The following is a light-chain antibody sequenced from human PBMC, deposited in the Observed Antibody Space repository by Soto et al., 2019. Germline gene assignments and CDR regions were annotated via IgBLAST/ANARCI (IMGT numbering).Light chain of an antibody. CDR2: LGY. CDR1: QSLLHRNGYNY. J-gene: IGKJ5*01. CDR3: MQSLQTPT. Sequence: DIVMTQSPLSLPVTPGEPASISCRSSQSLLHRNGYNYMDWYLQKPGQSPQLLIYLGYYRASGVPDRFSGSGSGTDFTLKISKVEAEDVGVYYCMQSLQTPTFGQGTRLEIK. V-gene: IGKV2-28*01.